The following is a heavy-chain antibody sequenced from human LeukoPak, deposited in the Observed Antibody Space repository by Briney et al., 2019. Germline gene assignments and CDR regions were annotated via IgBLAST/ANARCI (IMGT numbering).Heavy chain of an antibody. J-gene: IGHJ4*02. Sequence: SVKVSCKASGGSFSSYAISWVRQAPGQGLEWMGRIIPILGIANYAQKFQGRVTITADKSTSTAYMELISLRSEDTAVYYCAIDAVGVFDYWRQGTLVTVSS. V-gene: IGHV1-69*04. CDR3: AIDAVGVFDY. CDR2: IIPILGIA. CDR1: GGSFSSYA.